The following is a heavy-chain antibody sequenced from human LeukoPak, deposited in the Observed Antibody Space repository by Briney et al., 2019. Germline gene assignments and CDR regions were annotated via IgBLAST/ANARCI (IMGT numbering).Heavy chain of an antibody. CDR3: ARSYGSGKYFDY. CDR2: FHSSGGA. CDR1: GGSISTYY. J-gene: IGHJ4*02. Sequence: SETLSLNCTVSGGSISTYYWSWIRQPPGKGLEWIGYFHSSGGAKISPSLKSRSTRSVDTSKNQFSLKLSYVTAADSAVYYCARSYGSGKYFDYWGQGTLVTVSS. V-gene: IGHV4-59*01. D-gene: IGHD3-10*01.